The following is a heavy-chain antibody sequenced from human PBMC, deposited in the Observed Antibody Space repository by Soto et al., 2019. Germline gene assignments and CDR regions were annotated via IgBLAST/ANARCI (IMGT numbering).Heavy chain of an antibody. CDR1: GGTFSSYA. J-gene: IGHJ4*02. V-gene: IGHV1-69*12. CDR3: ARQASSGPGDY. CDR2: IIPIFGTA. D-gene: IGHD6-19*01. Sequence: QVQLVQSGAEVKKPGSSVKVSCKASGGTFSSYAISWVRQAPGQGLEWMGGIIPIFGTANYAQKFQGRVTITADESASTAYMELSRLRSEDTAVYYCARQASSGPGDYWGQGTLVTVSS.